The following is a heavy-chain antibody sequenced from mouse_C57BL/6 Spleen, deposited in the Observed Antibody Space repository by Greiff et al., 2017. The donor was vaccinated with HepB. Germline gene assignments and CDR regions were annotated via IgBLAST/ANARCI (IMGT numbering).Heavy chain of an antibody. V-gene: IGHV1-82*01. J-gene: IGHJ2*01. CDR2: IYPGDGDT. CDR3: AKVGYYGNPFFDY. Sequence: VQGVESGPELVKPGASVKISCKASGYAFSSSWMNWVKQRPGKGLEWIGRIYPGDGDTNYNGKFKGKATLTADKSSSTAYMQLSSLTSEDSAVYFCAKVGYYGNPFFDYWGQGTTLTVSS. CDR1: GYAFSSSW. D-gene: IGHD1-1*01.